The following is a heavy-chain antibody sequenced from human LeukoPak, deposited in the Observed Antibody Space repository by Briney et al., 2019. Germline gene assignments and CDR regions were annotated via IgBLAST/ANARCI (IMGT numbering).Heavy chain of an antibody. Sequence: ASVKVSCKASGHTFTSYGISWVRQAPGQGLEGMGWISAYNGNTKYAQKLQGRVTMTTDTSTSTAYMELRSLRSDDTAVYYCEREGRQASGYDWMGGEFDYWGQGTLVTVSS. J-gene: IGHJ4*02. CDR2: ISAYNGNT. D-gene: IGHD5-12*01. V-gene: IGHV1-18*01. CDR1: GHTFTSYG. CDR3: EREGRQASGYDWMGGEFDY.